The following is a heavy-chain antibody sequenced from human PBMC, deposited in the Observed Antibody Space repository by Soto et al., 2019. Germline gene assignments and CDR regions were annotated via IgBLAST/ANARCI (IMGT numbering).Heavy chain of an antibody. Sequence: SETLSLTCTVSGGSISSYYWSWIRQPPGKGLEWIGYIYYSGSTNYNPSLKSRVTISVDTSKNQFSLKLSSVTAADTAVYYCGRESNYYDSSDAYYFDYWGQGTLVTVSS. D-gene: IGHD3-22*01. CDR3: GRESNYYDSSDAYYFDY. J-gene: IGHJ4*02. V-gene: IGHV4-59*01. CDR1: GGSISSYY. CDR2: IYYSGST.